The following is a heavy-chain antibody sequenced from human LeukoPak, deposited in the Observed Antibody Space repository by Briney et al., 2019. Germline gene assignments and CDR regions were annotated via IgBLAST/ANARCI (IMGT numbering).Heavy chain of an antibody. V-gene: IGHV3-23*01. CDR1: GFTFSSYG. CDR3: AKWGRRAAASPHFDY. Sequence: GGSLRLSCAASGFTFSSYGMHWVRQAPGKGLEWVSAISGSGGSTYYADSVKGRFTISRDNSKNTLYLQMNSLRAEDTAVYYCAKWGRRAAASPHFDYWGQGTLVTVSS. CDR2: ISGSGGST. D-gene: IGHD6-25*01. J-gene: IGHJ4*02.